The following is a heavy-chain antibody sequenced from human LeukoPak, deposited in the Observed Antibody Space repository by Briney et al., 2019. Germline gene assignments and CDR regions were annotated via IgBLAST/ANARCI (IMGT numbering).Heavy chain of an antibody. J-gene: IGHJ3*02. CDR3: ARRVRSRSSDGDAFDI. CDR2: INPNSGGT. D-gene: IGHD3-22*01. V-gene: IGHV1-2*02. CDR1: GYTFTGYY. Sequence: ASVKVSCKASGYTFTGYYMHWVRQAPGQGLEWMGWINPNSGGTNYAQKFQGRVTMTRDTSISTAYMELSRLRSDDTAVYYCARRVRSRSSDGDAFDIWGRGTMVTVSS.